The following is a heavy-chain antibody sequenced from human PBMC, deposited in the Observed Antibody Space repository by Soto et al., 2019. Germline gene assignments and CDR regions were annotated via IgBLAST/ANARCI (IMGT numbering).Heavy chain of an antibody. D-gene: IGHD2-15*01. V-gene: IGHV1-69*06. CDR3: ARYWSAGTLYGAFAI. Sequence: QVQLVQSGSEVKKPGSSVKVSCKASGGTFSDFTLSWLRQAPGRGLEWMGGIIPMIGATNNAQKLRGRLTITADKSTGTVYMELNSLRSDDTAVYYCARYWSAGTLYGAFAIWGQGTEVTVSP. CDR2: IIPMIGAT. CDR1: GGTFSDFT. J-gene: IGHJ3*02.